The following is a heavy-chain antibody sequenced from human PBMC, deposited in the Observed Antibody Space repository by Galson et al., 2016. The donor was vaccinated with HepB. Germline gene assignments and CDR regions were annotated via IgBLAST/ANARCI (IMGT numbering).Heavy chain of an antibody. CDR3: ARARGFYDAFNM. CDR2: ISGSGGNA. CDR1: GFTFTDYA. D-gene: IGHD2/OR15-2a*01. Sequence: SLRLSCAASGFTFTDYAMTWARQAPGKGLEWVALISGSGGNAYYADSVKRRFAISRDNSRGTLVLQMGSLIAEDTAMYYCARARGFYDAFNMWGQGTMVSVSS. J-gene: IGHJ3*02. V-gene: IGHV3-23*01.